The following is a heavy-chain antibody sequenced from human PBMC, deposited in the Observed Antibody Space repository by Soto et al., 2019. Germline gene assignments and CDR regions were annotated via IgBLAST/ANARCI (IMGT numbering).Heavy chain of an antibody. CDR1: GGSISSYY. D-gene: IGHD3-9*01. V-gene: IGHV4-59*01. CDR3: ARSPRYYDILTGYYMDLDY. J-gene: IGHJ4*02. Sequence: PSETLSLTCTVSGGSISSYYWSWIRQPPGKGLEWIGYIYYSGSTNYNPSLKSRVTISVDTSKNQFSLKLSSVTAADTAVYYCARSPRYYDILTGYYMDLDYWGQGTLVTVSS. CDR2: IYYSGST.